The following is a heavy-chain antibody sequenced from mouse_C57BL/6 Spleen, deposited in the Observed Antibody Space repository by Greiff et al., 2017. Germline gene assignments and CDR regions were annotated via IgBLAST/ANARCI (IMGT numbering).Heavy chain of an antibody. V-gene: IGHV3-6*01. CDR3: ARKRYGNYWYFDV. Sequence: DVQLQESGPGLVKPSQSLSLTCSVTGYSITSGYYWNWIRQFPGNKLEWMGYISYDGSNNYNPSLKNRISITRDTSKNQFFLKLNSVTTEDTATYYCARKRYGNYWYFDVWGTGTTVTVSS. D-gene: IGHD2-1*01. J-gene: IGHJ1*03. CDR1: GYSITSGYY. CDR2: ISYDGSN.